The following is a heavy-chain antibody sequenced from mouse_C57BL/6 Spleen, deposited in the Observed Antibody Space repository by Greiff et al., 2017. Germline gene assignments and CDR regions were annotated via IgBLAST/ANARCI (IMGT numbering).Heavy chain of an antibody. CDR1: GYSFTGYY. D-gene: IGHD1-1*01. Sequence: EVMLVESGPELVKPGASVKISCKASGYSFTGYYMNWVKQSPEKSLEWIGEINPSTGGTTYNQKFKAKATLTVAKSSSTAYMQLKSLTSEDSAVYYCAIYYYGSSYHYYAMDYWGQGTSVTVSS. CDR3: AIYYYGSSYHYYAMDY. V-gene: IGHV1-42*01. J-gene: IGHJ4*01. CDR2: INPSTGGT.